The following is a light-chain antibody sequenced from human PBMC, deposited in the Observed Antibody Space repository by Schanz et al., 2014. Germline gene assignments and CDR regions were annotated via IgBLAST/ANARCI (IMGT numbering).Light chain of an antibody. CDR2: NVK. Sequence: QSALTQPASVSGSPGQSITISCTGTTSDVGGFDYVSWYQQQPGKAPKLIIYNVKTRPSGVSFRFSGSKSGNTASLAISGLQAEDEADYYCCSYAGSTTYWLFGGGTKLTVL. V-gene: IGLV2-14*03. CDR1: TSDVGGFDY. J-gene: IGLJ3*02. CDR3: CSYAGSTTYWL.